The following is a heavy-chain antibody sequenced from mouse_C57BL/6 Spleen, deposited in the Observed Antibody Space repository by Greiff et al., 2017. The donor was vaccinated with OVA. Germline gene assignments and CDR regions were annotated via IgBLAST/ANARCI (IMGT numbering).Heavy chain of an antibody. J-gene: IGHJ4*01. CDR3: ARGGVYYGSSPPYAMDY. D-gene: IGHD1-1*01. CDR2: ISSVSSTI. Sequence: EVMLVESGGGLVKPGGSLKLSCAASGFTFSDYGMHWVRQAPEKGLEWVAYISSVSSTIYYADTVKGRFTISRDNAKNTLFLQMTSLRSEDTAMYYCARGGVYYGSSPPYAMDYWGQGTSVTVSS. V-gene: IGHV5-17*01. CDR1: GFTFSDYG.